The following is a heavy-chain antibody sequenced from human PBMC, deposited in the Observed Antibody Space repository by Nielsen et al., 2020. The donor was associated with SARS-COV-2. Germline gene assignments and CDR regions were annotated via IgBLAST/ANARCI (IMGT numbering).Heavy chain of an antibody. D-gene: IGHD1-26*01. CDR3: ARDPLSGSYWGGYYYYGMDV. CDR1: GFTFSSYW. Sequence: GESLKISCAASGFTFSSYWMSWVRQAPGKGLEWVANIKQDGSEKYYVDSVKGRFTISRDNAKNSLYLQMNSLRAEDTAVYYCARDPLSGSYWGGYYYYGMDVWGQGTTVTVSS. CDR2: IKQDGSEK. V-gene: IGHV3-7*03. J-gene: IGHJ6*02.